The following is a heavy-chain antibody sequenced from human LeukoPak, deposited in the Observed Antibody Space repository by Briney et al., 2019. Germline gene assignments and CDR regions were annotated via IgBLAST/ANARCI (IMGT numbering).Heavy chain of an antibody. J-gene: IGHJ4*02. V-gene: IGHV3-23*01. CDR2: ISDSGGST. CDR3: AKSITIFAVVTGFDY. D-gene: IGHD3-3*01. Sequence: GGSLRLSCAASGFTVSSNYMSWVRQAPGKGLEWVSTISDSGGSTYYADSVKGRFTISRDNSKNTLYLQMNSLRAEDTAVYYCAKSITIFAVVTGFDYWGQGTLVTVSS. CDR1: GFTVSSNY.